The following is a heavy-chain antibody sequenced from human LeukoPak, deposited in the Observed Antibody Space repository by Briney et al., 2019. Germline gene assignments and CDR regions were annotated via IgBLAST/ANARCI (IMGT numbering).Heavy chain of an antibody. CDR1: GYTFTGNY. D-gene: IGHD1-26*01. CDR3: ARGGGSYFDY. V-gene: IGHV1-2*02. CDR2: INPNSGGT. Sequence: ASVKVSCKAYGYTFTGNYMNWVRQAPGQGLEWMGWINPNSGGTYYAQKFQGRVTMTRDTSISTAYKELSRLRSDDTAVYYCARGGGSYFDYWGQGTLVTVSS. J-gene: IGHJ4*02.